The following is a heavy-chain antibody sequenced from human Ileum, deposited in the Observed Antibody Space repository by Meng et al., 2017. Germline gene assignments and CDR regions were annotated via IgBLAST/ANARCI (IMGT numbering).Heavy chain of an antibody. V-gene: IGHV4-4*03. D-gene: IGHD1-26*01. CDR1: GGPHRTSDR. CDR2: LHHSGST. J-gene: IGHJ4*02. Sequence: QWPLHESGPGPPKPPCTLSSPSPVFGGPHRTSDRWSWVRQPPGKGLEWIGELHHSGSTNYNPSLKSRVTISVDKSKNQFSLKLNSVTAADTAVYYCAREWSGSYRHFDYWGQGTLVTVSS. CDR3: AREWSGSYRHFDY.